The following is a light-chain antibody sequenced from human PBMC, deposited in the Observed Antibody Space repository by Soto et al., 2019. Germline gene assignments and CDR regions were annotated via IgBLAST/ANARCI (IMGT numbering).Light chain of an antibody. CDR3: SSYTSSSPRV. J-gene: IGLJ1*01. CDR2: EVS. CDR1: SSDVGGYKY. V-gene: IGLV2-14*01. Sequence: QSALTLPASVFGSPGQSKTHCCTGTSSDVGGYKYVSWYQQHPGKAPKLMIYEVSNRPSGVSNRFSGSKSGNMASLTISGLQAEDEADYYCSSYTSSSPRVFGTGTKVTLL.